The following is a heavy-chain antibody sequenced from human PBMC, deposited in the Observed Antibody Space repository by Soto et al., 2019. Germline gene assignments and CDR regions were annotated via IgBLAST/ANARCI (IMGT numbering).Heavy chain of an antibody. CDR1: GDSVTSGSIY. J-gene: IGHJ6*02. V-gene: IGHV4-61*03. D-gene: IGHD3-3*01. CDR2: VHYTGST. CDR3: ARDRGNFGVVLADFYQYGMDV. Sequence: QVQLQESGPGLVKPSETLSLTCTVSGDSVTSGSIYWSWIRQPPGKGLEWFGYVHYTGSTNYNPSLKSRVAISVDTSKNHFSLTLSSVTAADTGVYYCARDRGNFGVVLADFYQYGMDVWGQGTAVTVSS.